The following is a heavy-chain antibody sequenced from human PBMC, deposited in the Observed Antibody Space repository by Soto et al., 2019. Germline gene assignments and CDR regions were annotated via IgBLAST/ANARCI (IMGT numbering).Heavy chain of an antibody. V-gene: IGHV4-34*01. J-gene: IGHJ4*02. CDR3: ARGLRRLHFY. D-gene: IGHD3-16*01. CDR2: INHSGST. CDR1: GGSFSGWY. Sequence: SQPRSLTRAVGGGSFSGWYSSWIRQPPGKGLEWIGEINHSGSTNYNPSLKSRVTISVDTSKNQFSLKLSSVTAADTAVYYCARGLRRLHFYWGQGTLVTVSS.